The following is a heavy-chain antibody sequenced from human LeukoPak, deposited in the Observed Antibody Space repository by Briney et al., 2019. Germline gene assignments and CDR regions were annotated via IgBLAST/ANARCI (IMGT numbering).Heavy chain of an antibody. CDR1: GYTFTGYY. D-gene: IGHD2/OR15-2a*01. Sequence: ASVKVSCKASGYTFTGYYMHWVRQAPGQGLEWMGWINPNSGGTNYAQKFQGRVTMTRDTSISTAYMELSRLRSDDTAVYYCAIENNRHSTFDYWGQGTLVTVSS. CDR3: AIENNRHSTFDY. V-gene: IGHV1-2*02. CDR2: INPNSGGT. J-gene: IGHJ4*02.